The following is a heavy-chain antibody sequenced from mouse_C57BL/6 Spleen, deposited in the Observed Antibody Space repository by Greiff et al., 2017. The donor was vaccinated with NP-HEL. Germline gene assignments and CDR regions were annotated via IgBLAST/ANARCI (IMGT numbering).Heavy chain of an antibody. CDR1: GFTFSDYG. V-gene: IGHV5-17*01. CDR3: ARKLGPPFDY. CDR2: ISSGSSTF. D-gene: IGHD4-1*01. J-gene: IGHJ2*01. Sequence: EVKLMESGGGLVKPGGSLKLSCAASGFTFSDYGMHWVRQAPEKGLEWVAYISSGSSTFSYAATVKGRVTISRDNAKNTLFLQITSLRSDDTAMYYCARKLGPPFDYWGQGTTLTVSS.